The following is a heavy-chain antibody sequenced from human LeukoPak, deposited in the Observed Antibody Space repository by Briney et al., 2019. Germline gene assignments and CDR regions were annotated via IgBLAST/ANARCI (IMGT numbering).Heavy chain of an antibody. J-gene: IGHJ4*02. Sequence: GGSLRLSCAASGFTVSSNYMSWVRQAPGKGLEWVSAISGGGGTIYYADSVKGRFTISRDNSKNTLYLQMNSLRAEDTAVYYCAKDVHCSSTSCLFDYWGQGTLVTVSS. V-gene: IGHV3-23*01. CDR3: AKDVHCSSTSCLFDY. CDR2: ISGGGGTI. CDR1: GFTVSSNY. D-gene: IGHD2-2*01.